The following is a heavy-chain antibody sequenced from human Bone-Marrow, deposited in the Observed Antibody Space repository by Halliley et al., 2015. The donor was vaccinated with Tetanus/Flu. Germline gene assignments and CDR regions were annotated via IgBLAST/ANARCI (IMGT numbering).Heavy chain of an antibody. CDR2: ISCSSAYI. D-gene: IGHD3-22*01. V-gene: IGHV3-21*01. J-gene: IGHJ6*02. Sequence: ISCSSAYIHYAESVKGRFPISRDNSKNSLYLEMNSLRAEDTALYYCARDRSSGYWGYYYGMDVWGQGTTVTVSS. CDR3: ARDRSSGYWGYYYGMDV.